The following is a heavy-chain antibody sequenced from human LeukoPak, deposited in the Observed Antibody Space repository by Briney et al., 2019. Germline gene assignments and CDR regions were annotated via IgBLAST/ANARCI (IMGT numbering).Heavy chain of an antibody. V-gene: IGHV4-39*01. D-gene: IGHD3-10*01. CDR2: IYYSGST. J-gene: IGHJ4*02. CDR1: GGSISSSSYY. CDR3: ARQSYYGSGTHFDY. Sequence: PSETLSLTCTVSGGSISSSSYYWGWIRQPPGKGLEWIGSIYYSGSTYYNPSLKSRVTISVDTSKNQFSLKLSSVTAADTAVYYCARQSYYGSGTHFDYWGQGTLVTVSS.